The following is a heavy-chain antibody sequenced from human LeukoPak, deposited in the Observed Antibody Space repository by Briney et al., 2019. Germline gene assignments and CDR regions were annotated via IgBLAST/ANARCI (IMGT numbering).Heavy chain of an antibody. D-gene: IGHD3-22*01. Sequence: GGSLRLSCSASGFTFSSYAMHWVRQAPGKGLEYVSAISSNGGSTYYADSVKGRFTISRDNSKNTLYLQMNSLRAEDTAVYYCARHDSWAGWFDPWGQGTPVTVSS. CDR3: ARHDSWAGWFDP. CDR2: ISSNGGST. J-gene: IGHJ5*02. V-gene: IGHV3-64*04. CDR1: GFTFSSYA.